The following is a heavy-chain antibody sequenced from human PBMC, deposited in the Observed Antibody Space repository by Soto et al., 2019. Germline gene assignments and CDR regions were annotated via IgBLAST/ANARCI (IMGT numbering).Heavy chain of an antibody. CDR3: ARVPVETYYYYGMDV. CDR1: GDSVSSNSAA. CDR2: TYYRSKWYN. V-gene: IGHV6-1*01. J-gene: IGHJ6*02. Sequence: SQTLSLTCAVSGDSVSSNSAAWNWIRQPPSRGVEWLGRTYYRSKWYNDYAVSMKSPITINPDTSKNQFSLQLNSVTPEDTAVYYCARVPVETYYYYGMDVWGQGTTVTVSS.